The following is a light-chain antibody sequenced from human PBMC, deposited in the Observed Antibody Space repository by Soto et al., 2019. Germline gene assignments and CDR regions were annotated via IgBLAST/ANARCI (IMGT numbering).Light chain of an antibody. CDR1: SSDVGGYNY. Sequence: QSALTQPASVSESPGQSIALSCTGTSSDVGGYNYVSWHQQHPGKAPKVLISVVSNRPSGVSNRFSGSKSGNTASLTISGLQAEDEADYYCSSYRSGGTFVFGSGTKV. J-gene: IGLJ1*01. CDR3: SSYRSGGTFV. V-gene: IGLV2-14*01. CDR2: VVS.